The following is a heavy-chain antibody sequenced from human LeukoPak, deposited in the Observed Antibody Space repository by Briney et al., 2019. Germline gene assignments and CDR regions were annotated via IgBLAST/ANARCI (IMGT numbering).Heavy chain of an antibody. D-gene: IGHD3-22*01. J-gene: IGHJ4*02. CDR3: AKGNYYYDSSVLDY. CDR1: GFTFSSYA. Sequence: PGGSLRLSCAASGFTFSSYAMSWVRQAPGKGLEWVSAISDSGGSTYYADSVKGRFTISRDNSKNTLYLQMNSLRAEDTAVYYCAKGNYYYDSSVLDYWGQGTLVAVSS. V-gene: IGHV3-23*01. CDR2: ISDSGGST.